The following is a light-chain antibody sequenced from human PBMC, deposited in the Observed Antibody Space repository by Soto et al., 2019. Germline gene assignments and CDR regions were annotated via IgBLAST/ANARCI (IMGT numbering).Light chain of an antibody. J-gene: IGKJ1*01. CDR2: DAS. Sequence: IQMTQSPSTRSSSFGDRVTITCRASQSISGWLAWYQQEPGKAPKLLIYDASSLASGVPSRFSGSRSGTEFSLTISSLQTDDCATYYCQHYNSYPEAFGQGTKVDIK. CDR1: QSISGW. V-gene: IGKV1-5*01. CDR3: QHYNSYPEA.